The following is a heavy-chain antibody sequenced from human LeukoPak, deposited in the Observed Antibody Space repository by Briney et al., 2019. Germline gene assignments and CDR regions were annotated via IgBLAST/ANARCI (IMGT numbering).Heavy chain of an antibody. CDR1: GFTFSTYW. CDR2: IKNDGSST. Sequence: GGSLRLSCAASGFTFSTYWMHWVHQAPGKGLVLVSRIKNDGSSTSYADSVKGRFTVSRDNAKNTLYLQMNSLIAEDTAVYYCARERSSGWSDYWGQGTLVTVSS. V-gene: IGHV3-74*01. D-gene: IGHD6-19*01. CDR3: ARERSSGWSDY. J-gene: IGHJ4*02.